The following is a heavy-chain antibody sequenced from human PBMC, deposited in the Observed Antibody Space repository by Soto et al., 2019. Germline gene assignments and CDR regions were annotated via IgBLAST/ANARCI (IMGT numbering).Heavy chain of an antibody. CDR3: AKDGPYYYDSTGGFDP. CDR1: GFTFSSYA. CDR2: ISGSGGST. Sequence: GGSLRLSCAASGFTFSSYAMSWVRQAPGKGLEWVSAISGSGGSTYYADSVKGRFTISRDNSKNTLYLQMNSLRAEDTAVYYCAKDGPYYYDSTGGFDPWGQGTLVTVSS. D-gene: IGHD3-22*01. J-gene: IGHJ5*02. V-gene: IGHV3-23*01.